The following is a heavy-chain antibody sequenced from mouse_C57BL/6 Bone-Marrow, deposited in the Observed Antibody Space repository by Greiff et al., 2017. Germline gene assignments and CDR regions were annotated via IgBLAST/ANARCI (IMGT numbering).Heavy chain of an antibody. CDR3: ARPRGYDGYYWFAY. D-gene: IGHD2-3*01. Sequence: EVKLMESGGGLVKPGGSLKLSCAASGFTFSDYGMHWVRQAPEKGLEWVAYISSGSSTIYYADTVKGRFTISRDNAKNTLFLQMTSLRSEDTAMYYCARPRGYDGYYWFAYWGQGTLVTVSA. V-gene: IGHV5-17*01. CDR2: ISSGSSTI. CDR1: GFTFSDYG. J-gene: IGHJ3*01.